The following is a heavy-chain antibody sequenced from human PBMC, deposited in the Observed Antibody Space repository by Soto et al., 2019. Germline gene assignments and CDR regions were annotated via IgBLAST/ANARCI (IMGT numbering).Heavy chain of an antibody. J-gene: IGHJ6*03. Sequence: QVQLQESGPGLVKPSETLSLTCTVSGGSISSYYWSWIRQPPGKGLEWIGYIYYSGSTNYNPSLKSRVTISVDTSKNQFSLKLSSVTAAATAVYYCAREGETGTSPPHYYYYYMDVWGKGTTVTVSS. CDR3: AREGETGTSPPHYYYYYMDV. CDR1: GGSISSYY. V-gene: IGHV4-59*01. CDR2: IYYSGST. D-gene: IGHD1-7*01.